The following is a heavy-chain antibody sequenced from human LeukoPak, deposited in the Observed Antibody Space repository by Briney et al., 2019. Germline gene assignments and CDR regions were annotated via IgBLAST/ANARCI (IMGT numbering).Heavy chain of an antibody. CDR1: GFPFTSYD. V-gene: IGHV1-8*03. CDR2: MNPNSGNT. D-gene: IGHD6-13*01. CDR3: ARDSESWYYFDY. J-gene: IGHJ4*02. Sequence: ASVKVSCKASGFPFTSYDINWVRQATGQGLEWMGWMNPNSGNTGYAQKFQGRVTITRDTSASTAYMELSSLRSEDTAVYYCARDSESWYYFDYWGQGTLVTVSS.